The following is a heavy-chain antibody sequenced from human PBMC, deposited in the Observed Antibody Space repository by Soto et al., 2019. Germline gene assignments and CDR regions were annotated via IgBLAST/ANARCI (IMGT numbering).Heavy chain of an antibody. Sequence: EVQLVESGGGLVQPGRSLRLSCAASGFTFDDYAMHWVRQAPGKGLEWVSGISWNSGSIGYADSVKGRFTISRDNAKNTLYLQMNSLRAEDTDLYYCAKAGYSSSWYSDYWGQGTLVTVSS. CDR3: AKAGYSSSWYSDY. CDR2: ISWNSGSI. V-gene: IGHV3-9*01. CDR1: GFTFDDYA. D-gene: IGHD6-13*01. J-gene: IGHJ4*02.